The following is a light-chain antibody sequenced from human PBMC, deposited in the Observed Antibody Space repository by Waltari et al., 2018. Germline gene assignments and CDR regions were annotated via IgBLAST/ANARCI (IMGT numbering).Light chain of an antibody. Sequence: DIQMTQFPTSLSASVEDRVTITCRESQTITNYLNWDQQKSGQAPRLLIYGASNLQGGVPSRFRGSGSGTDFTLTISNLQPEDFATYYCQQTYITPRTFGQGTKVEIK. J-gene: IGKJ1*01. CDR2: GAS. CDR3: QQTYITPRT. CDR1: QTITNY. V-gene: IGKV1-39*01.